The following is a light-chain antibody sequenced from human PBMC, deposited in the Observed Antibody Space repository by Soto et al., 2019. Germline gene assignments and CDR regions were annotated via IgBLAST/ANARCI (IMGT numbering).Light chain of an antibody. Sequence: DIQMTQSPSSLSASVGDRVTITCRASQSISSYLTWYQQKPGKAPKLLIYAASSLQSGVPSRFSGSGSGTDFTLTIISRQPEDFATYYCQQSYSTPPLTFGGGTKVESK. V-gene: IGKV1-39*01. J-gene: IGKJ4*01. CDR1: QSISSY. CDR3: QQSYSTPPLT. CDR2: AAS.